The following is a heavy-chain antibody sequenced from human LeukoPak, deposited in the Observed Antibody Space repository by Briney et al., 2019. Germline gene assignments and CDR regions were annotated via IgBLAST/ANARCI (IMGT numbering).Heavy chain of an antibody. CDR2: INWNGGST. Sequence: GGSLTLSCTASGFTFNDYDMSWVRQAPGQGLELVCGINWNGGSTGYADSVKGTFTIFRDNAKNSLYLQMNSLRAEDTALYYCARVVPELYYYYMDVWGKGTTVTVSS. CDR3: ARVVPELYYYYMDV. J-gene: IGHJ6*03. D-gene: IGHD1-26*01. CDR1: GFTFNDYD. V-gene: IGHV3-20*04.